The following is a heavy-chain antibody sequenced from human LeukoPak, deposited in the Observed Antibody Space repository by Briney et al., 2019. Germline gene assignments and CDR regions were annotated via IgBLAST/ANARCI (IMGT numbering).Heavy chain of an antibody. D-gene: IGHD1-14*01. J-gene: IGHJ5*02. Sequence: PSETLSLTCTVSGGSISSYYWSWIRQPAGKGLEWIGRIYSGGSTNYNPSLKSRVTMSVDASKNQFSLKLSSVTAADTAVYYCARDPGNPSWFAPWGQGTLVTVSS. CDR3: ARDPGNPSWFAP. CDR1: GGSISSYY. CDR2: IYSGGST. V-gene: IGHV4-4*07.